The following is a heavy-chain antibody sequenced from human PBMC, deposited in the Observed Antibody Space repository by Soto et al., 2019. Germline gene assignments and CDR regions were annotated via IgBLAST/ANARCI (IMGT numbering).Heavy chain of an antibody. CDR1: GFTFSSYG. CDR2: LWSYWSTGTNE. V-gene: IGHV3-33*01. Sequence: GGSLRLSCAASGFTFSSYGMHWVRQAPGKGLEWVAVLWSYWSTGTNEYYADSVKGRFTISRDNSKNMLYLQMNSLRGEDTAVYYCARVGGSYYFDHWGQGPLVTVSS. J-gene: IGHJ4*02. CDR3: ARVGGSYYFDH. D-gene: IGHD3-16*01.